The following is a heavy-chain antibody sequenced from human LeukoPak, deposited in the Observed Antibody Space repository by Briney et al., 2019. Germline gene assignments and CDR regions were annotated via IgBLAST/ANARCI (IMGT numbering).Heavy chain of an antibody. Sequence: GGSLGLSCAASGFTFSTYAMHWVRQAPGKGLEWVAVISYDANTKYYADSVKGRFTISRDNSKNTLYLQMNSLRAEDTAVYYCARDPSQGDSWGQGTLVTVSS. CDR2: ISYDANTK. J-gene: IGHJ4*02. V-gene: IGHV3-30-3*01. CDR3: ARDPSQGDS. CDR1: GFTFSTYA.